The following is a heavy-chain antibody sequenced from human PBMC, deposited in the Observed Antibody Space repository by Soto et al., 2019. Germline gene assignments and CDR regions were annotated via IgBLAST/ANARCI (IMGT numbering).Heavy chain of an antibody. V-gene: IGHV3-23*01. CDR3: AKDAPGGLGELSCIDY. CDR2: ISGSGGST. D-gene: IGHD1-26*01. J-gene: IGHJ4*02. Sequence: GGSLRLSCAASGFTFSSYAMSWVRQAPGKGLEWVSAISGSGGSTYYADSVKGRFTISRDNSKNTLYLQMNSLRAEDTAVYYCAKDAPGGLGELSCIDYWGQGTLVTVSS. CDR1: GFTFSSYA.